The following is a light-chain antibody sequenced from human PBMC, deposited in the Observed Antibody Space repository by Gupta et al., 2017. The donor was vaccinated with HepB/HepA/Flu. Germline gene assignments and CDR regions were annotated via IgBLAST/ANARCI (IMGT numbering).Light chain of an antibody. J-gene: IGKJ1*01. V-gene: IGKV3-15*01. CDR1: QSVNRN. CDR2: DVS. Sequence: EVVMTQSPATLSVSPGERATLSCRASQSVNRNLAWYQQKAGQAPRLLLFDVSIRASGTPARFSGSGSGTEFTLTISSLQAEDCAIYYCQQYNDWPPWTFGKGPRWKSN. CDR3: QQYNDWPPWT.